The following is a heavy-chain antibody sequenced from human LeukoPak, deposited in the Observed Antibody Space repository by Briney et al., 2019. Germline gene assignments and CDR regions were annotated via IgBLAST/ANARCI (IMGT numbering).Heavy chain of an antibody. CDR1: GGSFSGYY. CDR2: INHSGST. J-gene: IGHJ4*02. Sequence: SETLSLTCAVYGGSFSGYYWSWIRQPPGKGLEWIGEINHSGSTNYNPSLKSRVTISVDTSKNQFSLKLSSVTAADTAVYYCARVGGSDYGDYWGQGTLVTVSS. CDR3: ARVGGSDYGDY. D-gene: IGHD1-26*01. V-gene: IGHV4-34*01.